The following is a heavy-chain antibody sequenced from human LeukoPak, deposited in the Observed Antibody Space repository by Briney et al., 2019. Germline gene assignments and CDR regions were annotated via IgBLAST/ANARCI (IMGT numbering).Heavy chain of an antibody. V-gene: IGHV3-7*01. D-gene: IGHD1-14*01. J-gene: IGHJ4*02. CDR3: TRDRSRAEDD. CDR1: GFTFSGLW. CDR2: INQGGSGK. Sequence: GGSRRPSCAPFGFTFSGLWMSWVGQAPGKGRGWVANINQGGSGKYYVDSVKGRFTISRDNANNLLYLQMNSLRGEDTAVYYCTRDRSRAEDDWGQGTLVTVSS.